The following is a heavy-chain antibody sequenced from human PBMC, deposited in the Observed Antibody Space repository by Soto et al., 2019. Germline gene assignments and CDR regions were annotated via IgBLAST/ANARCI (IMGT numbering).Heavy chain of an antibody. V-gene: IGHV5-51*01. CDR3: ARKSAPEFFDS. J-gene: IGHJ4*02. Sequence: GESLKISCMGSGYTFITYWIAWVRQMPGKGLEWMGIIYPGDSDTKYSPAFQGQVTISADKSINTAYLQWTSLEASDTAMYYCARKSAPEFFDSWGQGTLVIVSS. CDR1: GYTFITYW. CDR2: IYPGDSDT.